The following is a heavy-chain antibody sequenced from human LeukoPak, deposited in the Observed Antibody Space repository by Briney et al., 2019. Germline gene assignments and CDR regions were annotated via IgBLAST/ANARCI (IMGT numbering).Heavy chain of an antibody. D-gene: IGHD6-13*01. Sequence: QAGGSLRLSCAASGFTFSSYGMSWVRQAPGKGLEWVSAISGSGGSTYYADSVKGRFTISRDNSKNTLYLQMNSLRAEDTAVYYCAKDPEMLVPKYFQHWGQGTLVTVSS. CDR1: GFTFSSYG. CDR2: ISGSGGST. CDR3: AKDPEMLVPKYFQH. V-gene: IGHV3-23*01. J-gene: IGHJ1*01.